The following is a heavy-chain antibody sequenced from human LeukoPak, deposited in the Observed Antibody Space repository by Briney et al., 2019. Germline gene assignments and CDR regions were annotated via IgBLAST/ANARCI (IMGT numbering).Heavy chain of an antibody. J-gene: IGHJ3*02. CDR3: AKGGDAFDI. CDR1: GGSISSSSYY. D-gene: IGHD3-16*01. V-gene: IGHV4-39*02. Sequence: SETLSLTCTVSGGSISSSSYYWGWIRQPPGKGLEWIGTTYHGGSSYYNPSLKSRVTISVDTSKNHFSLKLSSVTAADTAVYYCAKGGDAFDIWGQGTVVTVSS. CDR2: TYHGGSS.